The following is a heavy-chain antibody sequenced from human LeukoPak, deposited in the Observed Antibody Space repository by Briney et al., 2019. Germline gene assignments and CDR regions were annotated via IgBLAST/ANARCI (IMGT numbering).Heavy chain of an antibody. D-gene: IGHD2-15*01. CDR3: AKDLRAGVAATYDAFDI. Sequence: GGSLRLSCAASGFTVSSYYMTWVRQAPGKGLEWFSVIYGGGSTYYADSVKGLFTISRDNSKNTLYLQMNSLRAEDTAVYYCAKDLRAGVAATYDAFDIWGQGTMVTVSS. CDR1: GFTVSSYY. J-gene: IGHJ3*02. CDR2: IYGGGST. V-gene: IGHV3-53*01.